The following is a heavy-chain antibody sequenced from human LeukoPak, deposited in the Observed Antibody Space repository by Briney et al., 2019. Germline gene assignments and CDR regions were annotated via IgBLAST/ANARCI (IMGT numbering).Heavy chain of an antibody. J-gene: IGHJ4*02. D-gene: IGHD3-22*01. V-gene: IGHV1-18*01. CDR3: ARDMRDSSGYWVYYFDY. CDR2: ISAYNGNT. CDR1: GYTFTSYG. Sequence: ASVKVSCKASGYTFTSYGISWVRQAPGQGLEWVGWISAYNGNTNYAQKLQGRVTMTTDTSTSTAYMELRSLRSDDTAVYYCARDMRDSSGYWVYYFDYWGQGTLVTVSS.